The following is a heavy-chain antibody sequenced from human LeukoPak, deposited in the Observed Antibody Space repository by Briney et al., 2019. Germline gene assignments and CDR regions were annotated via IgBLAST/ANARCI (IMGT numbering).Heavy chain of an antibody. CDR3: ASGGSGWPLQH. CDR2: IYYSGST. V-gene: IGHV4-59*01. J-gene: IGHJ1*01. D-gene: IGHD6-19*01. CDR1: GGSISSYY. Sequence: SETLSLTCTVSGGSISSYYWSWIRQPPGKGLEWIGYIYYSGSTNYNPSLKSRVSISVDTSKNQFSLKLNSVTAADTAVYHCASGGSGWPLQHWGQGTLVTVSS.